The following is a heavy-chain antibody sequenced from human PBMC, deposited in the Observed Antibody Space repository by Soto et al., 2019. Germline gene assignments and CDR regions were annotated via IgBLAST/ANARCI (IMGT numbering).Heavy chain of an antibody. Sequence: QMQLVQSGPEVKKPGTSVKVSCKASGFTFTSSAVQWVRQVRGQRLEWIGWIVVGSGNTNYAQKFQERVTITRDMSTSTAYMELSSLRSEDTAVYYCAALGGQKLFDYWGQGTLVTVSS. V-gene: IGHV1-58*01. CDR3: AALGGQKLFDY. CDR2: IVVGSGNT. CDR1: GFTFTSSA. D-gene: IGHD3-16*01. J-gene: IGHJ4*02.